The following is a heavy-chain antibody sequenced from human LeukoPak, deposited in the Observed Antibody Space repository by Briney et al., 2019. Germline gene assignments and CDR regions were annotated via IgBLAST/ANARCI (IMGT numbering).Heavy chain of an antibody. V-gene: IGHV3-30-3*01. CDR3: ARGEVTTTND. CDR2: ISYDGSNI. CDR1: GFTFSSYA. D-gene: IGHD4-17*01. J-gene: IGHJ4*02. Sequence: GGSLRLSCAASGFTFSSYAMHWVRQAPGKGLEWVAVISYDGSNIYYADSVKGRFTISRDNSKNTLYLQMNSLRAEDTAVYYCARGEVTTTNDWGQGTLVTVSS.